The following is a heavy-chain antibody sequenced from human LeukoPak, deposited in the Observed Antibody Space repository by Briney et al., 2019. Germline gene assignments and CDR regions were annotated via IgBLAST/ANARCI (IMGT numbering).Heavy chain of an antibody. CDR3: ARWGGSRLRGMDV. CDR1: GFTVNSNY. D-gene: IGHD1-26*01. J-gene: IGHJ6*02. V-gene: IGHV3-53*01. CDR2: IYSGGST. Sequence: GGSLRLSCAASGFTVNSNYMSWVRQAPGKGLEWVSVIYSGGSTYYADSVKGRFTISRDNSKNTLYLQMNSLRAEDTAVYYCARWGGSRLRGMDVWGQGTTVTVSS.